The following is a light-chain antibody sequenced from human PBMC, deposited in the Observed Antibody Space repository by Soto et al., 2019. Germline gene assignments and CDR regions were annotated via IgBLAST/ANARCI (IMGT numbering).Light chain of an antibody. CDR3: MQTALLPRT. CDR2: KIS. CDR1: QSLVDSDGNTH. J-gene: IGKJ1*01. Sequence: DIVMTQTPLSSPVTLGQPASISCRSSQSLVDSDGNTHLSWLQQRPGQPPRLLIYKISNLFSGVPARFRGSGAETFFTRKISRLDAEDVGLYYWMQTALLPRTVGQGTTVEIK. V-gene: IGKV2-24*01.